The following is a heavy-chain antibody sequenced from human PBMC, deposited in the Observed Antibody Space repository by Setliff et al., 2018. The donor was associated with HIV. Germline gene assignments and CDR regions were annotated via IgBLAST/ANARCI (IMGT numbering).Heavy chain of an antibody. CDR1: GGSISSGSYY. CDR3: ARGLV. CDR2: IYTSGST. J-gene: IGHJ4*02. Sequence: SETLSLTCTVSGGSISSGSYYWTWIRQPAGKGLEWIGRIYTSGSTKYNPSLKSRVTISVDTSKNQFSLKLSSVTAADTAVYYCARGLVWGQGTLVTVSS. D-gene: IGHD6-13*01. V-gene: IGHV4-61*02.